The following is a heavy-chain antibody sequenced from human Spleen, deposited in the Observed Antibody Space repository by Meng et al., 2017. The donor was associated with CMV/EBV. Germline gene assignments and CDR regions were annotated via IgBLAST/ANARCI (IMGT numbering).Heavy chain of an antibody. CDR3: ARGLIAPRGFDY. CDR2: INHSGST. CDR1: GGSFSGYY. J-gene: IGHJ4*02. V-gene: IGHV4-34*01. Sequence: ESLKISCAVYGGSFSGYYWSWIRQPPGKGLEWIGEINHSGSTNYNPSLKSRVTISVDTSKNQFSLKLSSVTAADTAVYYCARGLIAPRGFDYWGQGTLVTVSS.